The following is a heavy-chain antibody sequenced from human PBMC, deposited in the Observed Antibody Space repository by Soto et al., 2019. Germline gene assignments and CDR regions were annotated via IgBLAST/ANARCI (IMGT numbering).Heavy chain of an antibody. V-gene: IGHV1-3*01. Sequence: SVKVSCKATGYTFTGCARHWVRQAPGQRLEWMGWINPANGNTKYSQKFQGRLTITSDTSANTVYMELNSLTSEDTAMYYCTRSAISPYGGLIGPFDYWGQGNLVIVSS. D-gene: IGHD3-16*02. CDR2: INPANGNT. J-gene: IGHJ4*02. CDR3: TRSAISPYGGLIGPFDY. CDR1: GYTFTGCA.